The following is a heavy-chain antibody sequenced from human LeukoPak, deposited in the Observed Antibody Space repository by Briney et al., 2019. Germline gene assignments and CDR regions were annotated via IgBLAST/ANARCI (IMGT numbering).Heavy chain of an antibody. J-gene: IGHJ4*02. D-gene: IGHD2-15*01. CDR3: ARDGNSDY. Sequence: SETLSLSCNVSGGSLSRFYLSWMRQPPGKGLEWIGCIYYSGSTRYNPPLKTRIIISVDTSKNAISLKLRSVTAADTAVYYCARDGNSDYWGQGTLVTVSS. CDR2: IYYSGST. V-gene: IGHV4-59*01. CDR1: GGSLSRFY.